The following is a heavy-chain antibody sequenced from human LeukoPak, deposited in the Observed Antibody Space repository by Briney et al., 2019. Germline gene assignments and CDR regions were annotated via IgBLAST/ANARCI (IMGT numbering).Heavy chain of an antibody. CDR3: ARAMYSSSWYLSVYYYYYYGMDV. D-gene: IGHD6-13*01. J-gene: IGHJ6*02. Sequence: ASVKVSCKASGYTFTSYGISWVRQAPGQGLEWMGWISAYNGNTNYAQKFQGRVTMTRNTSISTAYMELSSLRSEDTAVYYCARAMYSSSWYLSVYYYYYYGMDVWGQGTTVTVSS. CDR2: ISAYNGNT. V-gene: IGHV1-18*01. CDR1: GYTFTSYG.